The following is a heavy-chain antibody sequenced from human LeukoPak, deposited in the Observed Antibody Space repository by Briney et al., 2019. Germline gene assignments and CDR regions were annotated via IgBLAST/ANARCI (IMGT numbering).Heavy chain of an antibody. J-gene: IGHJ4*02. D-gene: IGHD3-10*01. CDR1: GITLSNYG. V-gene: IGHV3-23*01. CDR3: AKRGVVIRVILVGFHKEAYYFDS. Sequence: GGSLRLSCAVSGITLSNYGMSWVRQAPGKGLEWVAGISDSGGRTKYADSVKSRFTISRDNPKNTLYLQMNSLRAEDTAVYFCAKRGVVIRVILVGFHKEAYYFDSWGQGALVTVSS. CDR2: ISDSGGRT.